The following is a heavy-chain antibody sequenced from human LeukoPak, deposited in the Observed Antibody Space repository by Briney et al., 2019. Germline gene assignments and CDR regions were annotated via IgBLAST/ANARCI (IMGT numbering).Heavy chain of an antibody. CDR3: AKDRGTMVRGVLYYFDY. CDR2: ISYDGSNK. D-gene: IGHD3-10*01. Sequence: GRSLRLSCAVSGFTFSSYGMHWVRQAPGKGLEWVAVISYDGSNKYYADSAKGRFTISRDNSKNTLYLQMNSLRAEDTAVYYCAKDRGTMVRGVLYYFDYWGQGTLVTVSS. CDR1: GFTFSSYG. V-gene: IGHV3-30*18. J-gene: IGHJ4*02.